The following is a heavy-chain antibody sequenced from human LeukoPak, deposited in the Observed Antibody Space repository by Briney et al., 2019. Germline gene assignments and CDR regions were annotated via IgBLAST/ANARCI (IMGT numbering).Heavy chain of an antibody. CDR1: GFTVSSNY. Sequence: GGSLRLSCAASGFTVSSNYMSWVRQAPGKGLEWVSVIYSGGSTYYADSVKGRFTNSRDNSKNTLYLQMNSLRVEDTAVYYCAREIYCSASSCTGGVFDIWGQGTMVTVSS. V-gene: IGHV3-53*01. D-gene: IGHD2-15*01. CDR2: IYSGGST. CDR3: AREIYCSASSCTGGVFDI. J-gene: IGHJ3*02.